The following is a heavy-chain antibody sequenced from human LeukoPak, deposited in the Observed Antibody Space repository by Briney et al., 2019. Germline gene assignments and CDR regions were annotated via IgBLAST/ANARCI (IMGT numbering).Heavy chain of an antibody. V-gene: IGHV3-23*01. CDR2: ISDDSSFT. CDR1: GLVFGKYA. J-gene: IGHJ4*02. D-gene: IGHD5-12*01. CDR3: AKGRCSGPGCDSFDY. Sequence: GGSPRLSCAASGLVFGKYAMAWVRQAPGKGLECVSLISDDSSFTYYLDSVKGRSTIFRDNSKNTLYLHMNSLKAEDTAVYYCAKGRCSGPGCDSFDYWGQGTLVTVSS.